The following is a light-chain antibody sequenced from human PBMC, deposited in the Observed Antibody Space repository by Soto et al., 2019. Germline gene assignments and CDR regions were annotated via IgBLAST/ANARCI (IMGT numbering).Light chain of an antibody. CDR2: GAS. CDR1: QSVRSGF. Sequence: EIVLTQSPGILSLSPGEKATLPCRASQSVRSGFLAWYQQRPAQAPRLLIYGASTRVAGIPDRFSGSGSGTDFTLTISRLEPEDFAVYHCQQYGSSPLTFGPGTKVDIK. J-gene: IGKJ3*01. CDR3: QQYGSSPLT. V-gene: IGKV3-20*01.